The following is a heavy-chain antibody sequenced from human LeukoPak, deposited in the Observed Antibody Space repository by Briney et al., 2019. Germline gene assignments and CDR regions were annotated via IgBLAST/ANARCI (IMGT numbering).Heavy chain of an antibody. CDR2: FDPEDGET. CDR3: ATRRHRDSPELRRGFDY. CDR1: GYTLTELS. Sequence: GASVKVSCKVSGYTLTELSMHWVRQAPGKGLEWMGGFDPEDGETIYAQKFQGRVTMTEDTSTDTAYMELSSLRSEDTAVYYCATRRHRDSPELRRGFDYWGQGTLVTVSS. J-gene: IGHJ4*02. V-gene: IGHV1-24*01. D-gene: IGHD1-26*01.